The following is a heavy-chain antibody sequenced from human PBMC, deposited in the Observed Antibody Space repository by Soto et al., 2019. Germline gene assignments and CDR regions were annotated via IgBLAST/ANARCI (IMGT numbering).Heavy chain of an antibody. Sequence: GGSLRLSCAASGFTFSSYAMSWVRQAPGKGLEWVSGISGSGGSTYYADSVKGRFTISRDNSENTLYLQMNSLRADDTAVYYCAKDQGSSSWYGYYNMDVSGQGTTVTVSS. CDR3: AKDQGSSSWYGYYNMDV. CDR2: ISGSGGST. J-gene: IGHJ6*02. V-gene: IGHV3-23*01. D-gene: IGHD6-13*01. CDR1: GFTFSSYA.